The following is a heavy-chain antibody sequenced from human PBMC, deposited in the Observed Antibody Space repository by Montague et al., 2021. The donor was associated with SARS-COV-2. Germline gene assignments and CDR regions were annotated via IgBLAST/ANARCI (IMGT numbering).Heavy chain of an antibody. CDR3: ARLGDGVEPSPILGLGPFYSYYYIDV. J-gene: IGHJ6*03. Sequence: SETLSLTCAVYSGSLSGYSWIWIRQSPGKGLEWIGEVKYGGDTKYSTSLKSRVAVSIDTSKNQFSLKLSSVTAPDTAVYYCARLGDGVEPSPILGLGPFYSYYYIDVWGKGTAVTVSS. CDR2: VKYGGDT. V-gene: IGHV4-34*01. CDR1: SGSLSGYS. D-gene: IGHD1-14*01.